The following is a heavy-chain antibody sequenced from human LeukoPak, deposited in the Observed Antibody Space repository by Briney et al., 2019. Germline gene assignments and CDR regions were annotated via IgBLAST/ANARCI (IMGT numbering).Heavy chain of an antibody. D-gene: IGHD6-13*01. J-gene: IGHJ4*02. CDR2: IYNSGST. V-gene: IGHV4-59*01. Sequence: SETLSLTCTVSGGSISTYYWSWIRQPPGKGLEWIGYIYNSGSTNYNPSLKSRVTISVDTSKNQFSLKLSSVTAADTAVYYCARENSNSWYLDYWGQGTLVAVSS. CDR1: GGSISTYY. CDR3: ARENSNSWYLDY.